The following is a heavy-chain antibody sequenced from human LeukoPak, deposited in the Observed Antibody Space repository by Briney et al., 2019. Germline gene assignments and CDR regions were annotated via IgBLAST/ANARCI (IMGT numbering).Heavy chain of an antibody. CDR3: ARSLTVAPEYNYGYGY. V-gene: IGHV5-51*01. CDR1: GYSFPTYW. CDR2: IYPGDSDT. J-gene: IGHJ4*02. D-gene: IGHD5-18*01. Sequence: PGESLKISCKGSGYSFPTYWIGWVRQMPGKGLEWMGIIYPGDSDTRYSPSFQGQVTISADKSISTAYLQWSSLKASDTAMYYCARSLTVAPEYNYGYGYWGQGTLVTVSS.